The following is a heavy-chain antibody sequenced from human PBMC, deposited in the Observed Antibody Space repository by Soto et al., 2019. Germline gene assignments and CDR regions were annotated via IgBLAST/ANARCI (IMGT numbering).Heavy chain of an antibody. V-gene: IGHV4-34*01. CDR3: ARTYYDILTGYYKIHYFDY. D-gene: IGHD3-9*01. J-gene: IGHJ4*02. Sequence: PSETLSLTCAVYGGSFSGYYWSWIRQPPGKGLEWIGEINHSGSTNYNPSLKSRVTISVDTSKNQFSLKLSSVTAADTAVYYCARTYYDILTGYYKIHYFDYWGRGTLVTVSS. CDR1: GGSFSGYY. CDR2: INHSGST.